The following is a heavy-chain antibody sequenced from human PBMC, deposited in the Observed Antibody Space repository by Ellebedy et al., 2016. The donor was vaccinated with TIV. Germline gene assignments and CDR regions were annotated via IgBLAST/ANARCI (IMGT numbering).Heavy chain of an antibody. CDR3: ARHWNGYGDY. J-gene: IGHJ4*02. D-gene: IGHD5-12*01. V-gene: IGHV3-33*01. Sequence: GGSLRLSCAASGFTFSSYGMHWVRQAPGKGLDWVAVIWYDGSIKYHAESVKGRFTISRDNSKNTLYLQMNNLRAEDTAVYYCARHWNGYGDYWGQGALVTVSS. CDR2: IWYDGSIK. CDR1: GFTFSSYG.